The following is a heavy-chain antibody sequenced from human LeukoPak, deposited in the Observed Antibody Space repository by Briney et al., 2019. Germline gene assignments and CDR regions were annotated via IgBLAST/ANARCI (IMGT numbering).Heavy chain of an antibody. Sequence: GASVKVSCKASGGTFSSYAISWVRQAPGQGLEWMGRITPILGIANNAQKFQGRVTITADKSTSTAYMELNSLRSEDTAMYYCARDYYDSSGSPDHWGQGTLVTVSS. CDR3: ARDYYDSSGSPDH. CDR1: GGTFSSYA. V-gene: IGHV1-69*04. J-gene: IGHJ4*02. CDR2: ITPILGIA. D-gene: IGHD3-22*01.